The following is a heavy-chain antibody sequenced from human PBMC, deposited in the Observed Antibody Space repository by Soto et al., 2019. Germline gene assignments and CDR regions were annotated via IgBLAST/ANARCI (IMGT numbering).Heavy chain of an antibody. CDR1: GFTFSSYW. CDR3: ARSGSGSYYNDFNY. J-gene: IGHJ4*02. D-gene: IGHD3-10*01. V-gene: IGHV3-7*01. CDR2: IKQDGSEK. Sequence: GGSLRLSCAASGFTFSSYWMSWVRQAPGKGLEWVANIKQDGSEKYYVDSVKGRFTISRDNAKNSLYLQMNSLRAEDTAVYYCARSGSGSYYNDFNYWGQGTLVTVSS.